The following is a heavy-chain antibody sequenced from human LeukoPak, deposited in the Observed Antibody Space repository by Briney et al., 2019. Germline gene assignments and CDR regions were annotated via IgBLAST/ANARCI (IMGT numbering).Heavy chain of an antibody. V-gene: IGHV4-61*02. CDR3: ASEYCSSTSCPKKKFDY. CDR2: IYTSGST. CDR1: GGSISSGSYY. Sequence: SQTLSLTCTVSGGSISSGSYYWSWIRQPAGKGLEWIGRIYTSGSTNYNPSFKSRVTISVDTSKNQFSLKLSSVTAADTAVYYCASEYCSSTSCPKKKFDYWGQGTLVTVSS. J-gene: IGHJ4*02. D-gene: IGHD2-2*01.